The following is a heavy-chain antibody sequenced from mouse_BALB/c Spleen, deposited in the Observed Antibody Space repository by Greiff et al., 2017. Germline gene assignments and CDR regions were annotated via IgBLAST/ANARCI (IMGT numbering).Heavy chain of an antibody. Sequence: VQLQQSGPELVKPGASVKISCKASGYTFTDYNMHWVKQSHGKSLEWIGYIYPYNGGTGYNQKFKSKATLTVDNSSSTAYMELRSLTSEDSAVYYCARRYDGAMDYWGQGTSVTVSS. J-gene: IGHJ4*01. V-gene: IGHV1S29*02. CDR2: IYPYNGGT. CDR3: ARRYDGAMDY. D-gene: IGHD2-14*01. CDR1: GYTFTDYN.